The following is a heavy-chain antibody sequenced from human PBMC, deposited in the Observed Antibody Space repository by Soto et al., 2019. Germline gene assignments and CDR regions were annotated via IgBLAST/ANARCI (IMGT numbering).Heavy chain of an antibody. Sequence: ASVKVSCKASGFTFSNYGLNWVRQAPGQGLEWMGWVSANNGHTNYAQNLQGRASMTTDTSTSTAYTELRGLTFDDTAVYYCARDIESVTAKHFFYYYAMDVWGQGTTATVSS. CDR1: GFTFSNYG. J-gene: IGHJ6*02. CDR2: VSANNGHT. CDR3: ARDIESVTAKHFFYYYAMDV. D-gene: IGHD2-8*01. V-gene: IGHV1-18*01.